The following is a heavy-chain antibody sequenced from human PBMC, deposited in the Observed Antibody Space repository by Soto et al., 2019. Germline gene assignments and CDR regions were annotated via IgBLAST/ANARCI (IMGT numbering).Heavy chain of an antibody. Sequence: ASVKVSCKASGYTVTAQYLHCVRKAPGEGLEWMGWINPTTGATRYAQKFQGRVTMTRDTSMSTAYLEVRSLRPDDTAVYYCAKGDSSWVSWFDPWGQGTLVTVSS. CDR3: AKGDSSWVSWFDP. J-gene: IGHJ5*02. V-gene: IGHV1-2*02. CDR1: GYTVTAQY. CDR2: INPTTGAT. D-gene: IGHD6-19*01.